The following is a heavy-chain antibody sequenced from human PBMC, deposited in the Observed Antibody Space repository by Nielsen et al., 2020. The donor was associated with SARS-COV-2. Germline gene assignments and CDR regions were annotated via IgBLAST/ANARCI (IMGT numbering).Heavy chain of an antibody. CDR3: AGVWNYDFNYYYMDV. CDR2: IIPIFGTA. J-gene: IGHJ6*03. Sequence: SVKVSCKASGYTFTSYAISWVRQAPGQGLEWMGGIIPIFGTANYAQKFQGRVTITADESTSTAYMELSSLRSEDTAVYYCAGVWNYDFNYYYMDVWGKGTTVTVSS. D-gene: IGHD1-7*01. V-gene: IGHV1-69*13. CDR1: GYTFTSYA.